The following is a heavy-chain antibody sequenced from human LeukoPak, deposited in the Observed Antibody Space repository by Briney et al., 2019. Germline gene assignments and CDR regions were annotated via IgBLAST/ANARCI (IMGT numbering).Heavy chain of an antibody. V-gene: IGHV4-34*01. CDR3: ARTPLSERGMVRGDHFDY. CDR2: INHSGST. J-gene: IGHJ4*02. CDR1: GGSFSGYY. D-gene: IGHD3-10*01. Sequence: SETLSLTCAVYGGSFSGYYWSWIRQPPGKGLEWIGEINHSGSTNYNPSLKSRVTISVDTSKNQFSLKLSSVTAADTAVYYCARTPLSERGMVRGDHFDYWGQGTLVTVSS.